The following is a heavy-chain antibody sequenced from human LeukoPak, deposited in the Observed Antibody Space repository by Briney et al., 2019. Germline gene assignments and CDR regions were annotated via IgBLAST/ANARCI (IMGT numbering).Heavy chain of an antibody. V-gene: IGHV1-46*01. CDR1: GYTFSSYY. Sequence: EASVKVSCKASGYTFSSYYIHWVRQAPGQGLEWMGLIDPSGGSTSYAQKFQGRVTMTRDTSTSTVYMELSSLRSEDTAVYFCATDLSSSWTYWGQGTLVTVSS. CDR2: IDPSGGST. J-gene: IGHJ4*02. D-gene: IGHD6-13*01. CDR3: ATDLSSSWTY.